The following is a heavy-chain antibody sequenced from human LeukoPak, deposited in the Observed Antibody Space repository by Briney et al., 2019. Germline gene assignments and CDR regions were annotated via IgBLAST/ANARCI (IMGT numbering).Heavy chain of an antibody. CDR1: GFPLSGYA. D-gene: IGHD6-19*01. V-gene: IGHV3-30*14. CDR3: ARDGSSAWQYYFDF. CDR2: TSYDGSTQ. J-gene: IGHJ4*02. Sequence: GGSLRLSCAASGFPLSGYAMHWVRQAPGKGLEWVALTSYDGSTQFYADSLKGRFTISRDNSKNTLYLQMNSLRAEDTAVYYCARDGSSAWQYYFDFWGQGTLVTVSS.